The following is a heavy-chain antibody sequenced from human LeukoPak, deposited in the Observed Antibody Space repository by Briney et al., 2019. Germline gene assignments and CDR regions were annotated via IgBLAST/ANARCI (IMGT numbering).Heavy chain of an antibody. CDR3: AGDDYYGSSGYYYLGAFDI. CDR2: IIHIFGLA. CDR1: GGTFSNYA. J-gene: IGHJ3*02. V-gene: IGHV1-69*04. D-gene: IGHD3-22*01. Sequence: SSVKVSCKASGGTFSNYAISWVRPARAQGLEWVGRIIHIFGLANYAQKCQGRGTITADKSAGTAYRELSSLRSEDTAVYYCAGDDYYGSSGYYYLGAFDIWGQGTMVTVSS.